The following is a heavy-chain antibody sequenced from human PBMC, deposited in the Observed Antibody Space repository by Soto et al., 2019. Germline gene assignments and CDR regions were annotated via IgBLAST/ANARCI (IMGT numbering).Heavy chain of an antibody. CDR1: GFTFSSRW. J-gene: IGHJ4*02. CDR3: ATHDGPAAAGLVLDF. CDR2: IREDKNAK. D-gene: IGHD6-25*01. V-gene: IGHV3-7*02. Sequence: EVRLVESGGGLVQPGGSLRLSCEASGFTFSSRWMTWVRQGPGKGLEWVANIREDKNAKDYVDSVKGRFTISRDNAKNSLYLQMNSLRDEDTAVYYCATHDGPAAAGLVLDFWGQGALVIVSS.